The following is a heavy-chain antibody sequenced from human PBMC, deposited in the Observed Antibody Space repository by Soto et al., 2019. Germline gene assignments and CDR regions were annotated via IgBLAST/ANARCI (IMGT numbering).Heavy chain of an antibody. V-gene: IGHV4-4*07. CDR3: ARGPLVGAFDI. CDR2: TYTSGDT. CDR1: GDSISSYY. Sequence: QVQLQESGPGLVKPSETLSLTCSVSGDSISSYYWSWIRQPAGKGLEWIGRTYTSGDTNYNPSLKSRVTISVDRSKNQFSLKLSSVTAADTAVYYCARGPLVGAFDIWGQGTMVTVSS. D-gene: IGHD3-16*01. J-gene: IGHJ3*02.